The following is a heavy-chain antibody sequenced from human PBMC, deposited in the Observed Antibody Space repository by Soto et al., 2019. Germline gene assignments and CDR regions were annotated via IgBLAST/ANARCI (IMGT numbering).Heavy chain of an antibody. D-gene: IGHD6-13*01. J-gene: IGHJ4*02. CDR1: GLTISSASYY. Sequence: QVLLQESGPGLMKPSQTLSLTCTVSGLTISSASYYWSWIRQHPGKGLEWVGNIYYNGSTYYSPSRKRRVTLWLDTTKNQFSLRLASVTAADTAVYYCARYRISGSWSKFAYWGQGTLVTVSS. V-gene: IGHV4-31*03. CDR3: ARYRISGSWSKFAY. CDR2: IYYNGST.